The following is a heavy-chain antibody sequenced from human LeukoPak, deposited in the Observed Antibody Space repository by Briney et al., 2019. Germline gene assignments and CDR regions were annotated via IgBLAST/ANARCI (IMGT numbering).Heavy chain of an antibody. J-gene: IGHJ4*02. CDR2: IYYSGST. D-gene: IGHD3-10*01. V-gene: IGHV4-39*07. CDR1: GGSISSSSYY. Sequence: PSETLSLTCTVSGGSISSSSYYWGWIRQPPGKGLEWIGSIYYSGSTYYNPSLESRVTISVDTSKNQFSLKLSSVTAADTAVYYCARAYYYGSGSYPKPFDYWGQGTLVTASS. CDR3: ARAYYYGSGSYPKPFDY.